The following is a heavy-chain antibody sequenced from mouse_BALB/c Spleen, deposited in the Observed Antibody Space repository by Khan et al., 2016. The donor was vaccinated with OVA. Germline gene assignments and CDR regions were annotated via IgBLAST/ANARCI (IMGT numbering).Heavy chain of an antibody. CDR1: GYTFTDYY. V-gene: IGHV1-77*01. CDR2: ISPGSGDT. Sequence: QVQLKQSGAELARPGASVKLSCKASGYTFTDYYINWVKQRTGQGLEWIGEISPGSGDTYYNEKFKGKATLTADKSSSTAYMQLISLPSEASAVYFCARRNYFGYTFAYWGQGTLVTVSA. J-gene: IGHJ3*01. CDR3: ARRNYFGYTFAY. D-gene: IGHD1-2*01.